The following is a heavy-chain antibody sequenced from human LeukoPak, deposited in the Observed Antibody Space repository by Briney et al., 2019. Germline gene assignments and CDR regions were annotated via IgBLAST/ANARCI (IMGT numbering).Heavy chain of an antibody. D-gene: IGHD3-9*01. CDR3: ARGGVPDYAILTGSHPVIYFDY. CDR1: SGSISVGGYY. V-gene: IGHV4-61*08. Sequence: SQTLSLICTVGSGSISVGGYYWSWIRQPPEKGLEWIGYIYYSGSTNYNPSLKSRVTISVDTSKNQFSLKLSSVTAADTAVYYCARGGVPDYAILTGSHPVIYFDYWGQGNLVPVSS. CDR2: IYYSGST. J-gene: IGHJ4*02.